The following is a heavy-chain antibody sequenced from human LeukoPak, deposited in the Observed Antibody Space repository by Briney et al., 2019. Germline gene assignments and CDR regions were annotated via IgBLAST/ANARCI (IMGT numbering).Heavy chain of an antibody. D-gene: IGHD3-3*01. J-gene: IGHJ6*03. V-gene: IGHV4-59*01. Sequence: SETLSLTCTVSGGSISSYYWSWIRQPPGKGLEWIGYIYYSGSTNYNPSLKSRVTISVDTSKNQFSLKLSSVTAADTAVYYCARGDYDFWRGLYYMDVWGKGTTVTVSS. CDR1: GGSISSYY. CDR2: IYYSGST. CDR3: ARGDYDFWRGLYYMDV.